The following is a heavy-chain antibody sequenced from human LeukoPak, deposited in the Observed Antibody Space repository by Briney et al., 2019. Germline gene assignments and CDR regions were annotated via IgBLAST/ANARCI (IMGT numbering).Heavy chain of an antibody. Sequence: SETLSLTSAVSGGSISSSNWWSWVRQPPGKGLEWIGEIYHSGSTNYNPSLKSRVTISVDKSKNQFSLKLSSVTAADMAVYYCARVDYGDSSFDYWGQGTLVTVSS. D-gene: IGHD4-17*01. CDR2: IYHSGST. CDR3: ARVDYGDSSFDY. J-gene: IGHJ4*02. CDR1: GGSISSSNW. V-gene: IGHV4-4*02.